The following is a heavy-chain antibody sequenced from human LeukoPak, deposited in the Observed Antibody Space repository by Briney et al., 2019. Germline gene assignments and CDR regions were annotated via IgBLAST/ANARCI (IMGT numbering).Heavy chain of an antibody. CDR1: GGSISTYY. V-gene: IGHV4-59*01. D-gene: IGHD3-10*01. CDR3: ARSYYGSGSYYSFDY. J-gene: IGHJ4*02. Sequence: SETLSLTCTVSGGSISTYYWSWIRQPPGKGLEWIGYIYYTGSTNYNPSLKSRVTISVDTSKSQSSLKLSSVTAADTAVYYCARSYYGSGSYYSFDYWGQGTLVTVSS. CDR2: IYYTGST.